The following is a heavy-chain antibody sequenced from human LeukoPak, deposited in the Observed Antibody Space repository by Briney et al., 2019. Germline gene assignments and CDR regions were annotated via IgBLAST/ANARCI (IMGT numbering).Heavy chain of an antibody. J-gene: IGHJ6*03. CDR1: GYTFTSYA. D-gene: IGHD3-10*01. CDR2: INTNTGNP. V-gene: IGHV7-4-1*02. CDR3: AREFPGSGRYFYYYYYYMDV. Sequence: GASVKVSCKASGYTFTSYAMNWVRQAPGQGLEWMGWINTNTGNPTYAQGFTGRFVFSLDTSVSTAYLQISSLKAEDTAVYYCAREFPGSGRYFYYYYYYMDVWGKGTTVTVSS.